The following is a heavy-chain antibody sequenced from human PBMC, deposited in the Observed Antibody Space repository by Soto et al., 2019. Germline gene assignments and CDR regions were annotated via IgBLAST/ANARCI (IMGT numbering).Heavy chain of an antibody. CDR2: IYSSGST. J-gene: IGHJ4*02. D-gene: IGHD5-12*01. Sequence: SETLSLTXTVSGGSVSSGSYYWSWIRQPPGKGLEWIGYIYSSGSTNYNPSLKSRVTISLDTSKNQFSLKLSSLTASDTAMYYCARDGYTNFDYWGQGTLVTVSS. CDR3: ARDGYTNFDY. CDR1: GGSVSSGSYY. V-gene: IGHV4-61*01.